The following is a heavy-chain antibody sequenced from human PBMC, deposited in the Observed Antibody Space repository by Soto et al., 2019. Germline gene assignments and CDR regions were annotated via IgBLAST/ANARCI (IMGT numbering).Heavy chain of an antibody. D-gene: IGHD6-6*01. V-gene: IGHV4-30-2*01. CDR3: ARDSLQLGAAAFDI. J-gene: IGHJ3*02. CDR1: GGSISSGGYS. CDR2: IYHSGST. Sequence: PSETLSLTCAVSGGSISSGGYSWSWIRQPPGKGLEWIGYIYHSGSTYYNPSLKSRVTISVDRSKNQFSLKLSSVTAADTAVYYCARDSLQLGAAAFDIWGQGTMVTVSS.